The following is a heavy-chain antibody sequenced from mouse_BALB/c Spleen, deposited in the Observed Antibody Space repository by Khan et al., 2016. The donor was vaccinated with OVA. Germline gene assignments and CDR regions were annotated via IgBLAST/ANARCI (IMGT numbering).Heavy chain of an antibody. J-gene: IGHJ3*01. Sequence: EVELVESGGDLVKTGGSLKLSCAASGFTFSTYGMSWVRQTPDKRLEWVATINTLVHYTYYIDNVKGRFTISRDNADNILYLHMTSLRSEDTALFYCARLAYYYNSEALAYGGQGTLVTVSA. D-gene: IGHD1-1*02. CDR2: INTLVHYT. V-gene: IGHV5-6*01. CDR3: ARLAYYYNSEALAY. CDR1: GFTFSTYG.